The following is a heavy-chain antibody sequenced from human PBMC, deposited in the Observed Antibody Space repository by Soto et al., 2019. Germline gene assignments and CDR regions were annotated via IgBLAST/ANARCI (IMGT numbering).Heavy chain of an antibody. Sequence: PGESLKISCQSSGYTFANYWIVWVRQMPGKGLEWMGIIYPSDSTVKYSPSVQGQVTMSVDKSISTAYLQWSSLKASDAAVYYCARGNVANYLEPWGQGTLVTVS. CDR3: ARGNVANYLEP. D-gene: IGHD1-7*01. V-gene: IGHV5-51*01. CDR1: GYTFANYW. J-gene: IGHJ5*02. CDR2: IYPSDSTV.